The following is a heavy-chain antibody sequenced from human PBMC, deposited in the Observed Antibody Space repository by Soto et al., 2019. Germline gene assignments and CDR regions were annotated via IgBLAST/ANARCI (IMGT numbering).Heavy chain of an antibody. CDR3: VRDDVGVGIDY. D-gene: IGHD1-26*01. V-gene: IGHV3-74*03. CDR1: GFTFSSYW. CDR2: IDSDGNST. Sequence: EVQLVESGGGLVQPGGSLRLSCAASGFTFSSYWMHWVRQVPGKGLVWVSHIDSDGNSTTYADSVKGRFTISRDNAKNTAYLQMNSLRAEDTAVYYCVRDDVGVGIDYWGLGTLVTVSS. J-gene: IGHJ4*02.